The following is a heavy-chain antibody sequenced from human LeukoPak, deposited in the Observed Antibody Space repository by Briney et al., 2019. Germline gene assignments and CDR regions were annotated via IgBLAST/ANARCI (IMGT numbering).Heavy chain of an antibody. CDR3: ARVSGLRWFYFDY. D-gene: IGHD4-23*01. J-gene: IGHJ4*02. CDR1: GFTLSTYW. V-gene: IGHV3-74*01. CDR2: INPDGSTT. Sequence: HPGGSLRLSCAASGFTLSTYWMHWVRQAPGKGLVWVSRINPDGSTTTYADSVEGRFTISRDNAKNSLYLQMNSLRVEDTAVYYCARVSGLRWFYFDYWGQGTLVTVSS.